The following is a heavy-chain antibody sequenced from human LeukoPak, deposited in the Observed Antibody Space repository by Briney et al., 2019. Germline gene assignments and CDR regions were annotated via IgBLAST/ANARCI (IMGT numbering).Heavy chain of an antibody. V-gene: IGHV3-64*01. D-gene: IGHD2-15*01. Sequence: GGSLRLSCAASGFTFSNYPMNWVRQAPGKGLEYVSGISSNGDSTYYGKSVKGRFTISRDNSKNTLYLQMGSLRAEDMAVYYCARSDCSGIYCYVLDHWGQGTLVTVSS. CDR2: ISSNGDST. CDR1: GFTFSNYP. J-gene: IGHJ4*02. CDR3: ARSDCSGIYCYVLDH.